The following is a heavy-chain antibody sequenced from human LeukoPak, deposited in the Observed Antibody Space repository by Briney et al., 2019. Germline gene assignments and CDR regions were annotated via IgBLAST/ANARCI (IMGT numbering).Heavy chain of an antibody. J-gene: IGHJ4*02. CDR3: ARENTLVRGTRNPFDY. CDR2: TYYRSTWVY. Sequence: SQTLSLTCAISGDSVSSNDAVWNWIRQSPSRGLEWLGRTYYRSTWVYDYAASVQSRIIINPDTPKNQFSLQLNSVTPEDTAVYYCARENTLVRGTRNPFDYWGQGTLVTISS. D-gene: IGHD3-10*01. CDR1: GDSVSSNDAV. V-gene: IGHV6-1*01.